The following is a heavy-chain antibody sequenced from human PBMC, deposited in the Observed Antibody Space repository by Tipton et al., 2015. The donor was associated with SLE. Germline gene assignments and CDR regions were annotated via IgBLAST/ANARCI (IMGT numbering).Heavy chain of an antibody. CDR2: VNSDGSST. D-gene: IGHD2-2*01. CDR1: GFIFSDYW. V-gene: IGHV3-74*01. CDR3: ARGIVVNPPYSYYGMDV. J-gene: IGHJ6*01. Sequence: SLRLSCAASGFIFSDYWMHWVRQAPGKGLVWVSRVNSDGSSTNYADSVRGRFTISRDNAKKVVYLQMTSPRADDTAVYYCARGIVVNPPYSYYGMDVWGLGTTVTVSS.